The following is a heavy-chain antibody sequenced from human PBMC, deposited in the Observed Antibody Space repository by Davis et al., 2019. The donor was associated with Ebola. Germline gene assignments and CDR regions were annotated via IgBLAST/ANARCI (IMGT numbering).Heavy chain of an antibody. J-gene: IGHJ4*02. V-gene: IGHV3-21*01. CDR2: ISSGSSNM. D-gene: IGHD1-26*01. Sequence: GESLKISCVASGFTFSNYDMNWVRQAPGKGLEWVASISSGSSNMYYADSVKGRVTISRDNSKNTVDLHLLSLRAEDTAVYYCARDRRGTYYFDFWGQGSLVIVSS. CDR1: GFTFSNYD. CDR3: ARDRRGTYYFDF.